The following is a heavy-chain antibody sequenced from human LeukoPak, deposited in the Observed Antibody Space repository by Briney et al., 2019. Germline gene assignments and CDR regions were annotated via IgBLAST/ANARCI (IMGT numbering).Heavy chain of an antibody. J-gene: IGHJ6*02. CDR3: AKAPVTNYGMDV. CDR1: GFTFSSYG. CDR2: ISYDGSNK. V-gene: IGHV3-30*18. Sequence: GGSLRLSCAASGFTFSSYGMHWVRQAPDKGLEWVAVISYDGSNKYYADSVKGRFTISRDNSKNTLYLQMNSLRAEDTAVYYCAKAPVTNYGMDVWGQGTTVTVSS. D-gene: IGHD2-21*02.